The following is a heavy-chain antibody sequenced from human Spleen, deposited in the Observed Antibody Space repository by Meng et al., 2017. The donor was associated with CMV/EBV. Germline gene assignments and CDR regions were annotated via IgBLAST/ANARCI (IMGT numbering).Heavy chain of an antibody. D-gene: IGHD6-13*01. CDR2: IIPIFGTP. CDR1: GGTFSTYA. Sequence: SCKASGGTFSTYAFSWVRQAPGQGLEWMGGIIPIFGTPNYAQKFQGRVTITTDESTSTAYMELSSLRSEDTAVYYCAREGRAASVNPFDYWGQGTLVTVS. J-gene: IGHJ4*02. V-gene: IGHV1-69*05. CDR3: AREGRAASVNPFDY.